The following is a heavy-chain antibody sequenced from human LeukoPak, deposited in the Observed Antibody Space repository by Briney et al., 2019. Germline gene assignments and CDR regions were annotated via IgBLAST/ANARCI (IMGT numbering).Heavy chain of an antibody. CDR3: GREGRQDYVYLDC. CDR1: GDSISSYY. D-gene: IGHD4-17*01. Sequence: SETLSLTCTVSGDSISSYYWSWIRQPPGQGLEWMGYINYSGNTNYNPSFKSRVTISVDTSKNQFSLILTSATAADTAVYYCGREGRQDYVYLDCWGQGTLVTVSS. J-gene: IGHJ4*02. CDR2: INYSGNT. V-gene: IGHV4-59*01.